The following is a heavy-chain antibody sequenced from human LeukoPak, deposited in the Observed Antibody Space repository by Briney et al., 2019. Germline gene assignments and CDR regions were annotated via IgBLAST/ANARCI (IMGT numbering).Heavy chain of an antibody. CDR1: GGSIGTYY. CDR3: ARDISAAAGTFDY. CDR2: IYTSGST. V-gene: IGHV4-4*07. J-gene: IGHJ4*02. Sequence: SETLSLTCTVSGGSIGTYYWSWIRQPPGKGLEWIGRIYTSGSTNYNPSLKSRVTMSVDTSKNQFSLKLSSVTAADTAVYYCARDISAAAGTFDYWGQGTLVTVSS. D-gene: IGHD6-13*01.